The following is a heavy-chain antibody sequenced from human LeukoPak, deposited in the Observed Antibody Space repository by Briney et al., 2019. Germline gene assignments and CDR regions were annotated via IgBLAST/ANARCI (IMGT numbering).Heavy chain of an antibody. Sequence: PGGSLRLSCAASGFTFSNYWMHWVRQAPGKGLVWVSRINSDGINTSYADSVKGRFTISRDNAKNTLNLQMNSLRAEDTAVYYCARDNIAAAGTLYFYYYYYMDVWGKGTTVTVSS. J-gene: IGHJ6*03. CDR2: INSDGINT. CDR1: GFTFSNYW. V-gene: IGHV3-74*01. D-gene: IGHD6-13*01. CDR3: ARDNIAAAGTLYFYYYYYMDV.